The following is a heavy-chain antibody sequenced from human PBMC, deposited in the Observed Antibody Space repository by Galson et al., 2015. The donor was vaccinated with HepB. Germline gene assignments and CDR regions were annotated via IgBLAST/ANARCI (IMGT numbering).Heavy chain of an antibody. CDR2: INSDGSST. J-gene: IGHJ2*01. CDR3: ARVGWGRYWYFDL. Sequence: SLRLSCAASGFTFSSYWMHWVRRAPGKGLVWVSRINSDGSSTSYADSVKGRFTISRDNAKNTLYLQMNSLRAEDTAVYYCARVGWGRYWYFDLWGRGTLVTVSS. V-gene: IGHV3-74*01. CDR1: GFTFSSYW. D-gene: IGHD7-27*01.